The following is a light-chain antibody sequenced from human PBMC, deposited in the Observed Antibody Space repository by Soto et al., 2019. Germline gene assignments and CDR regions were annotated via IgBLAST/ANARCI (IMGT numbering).Light chain of an antibody. Sequence: DIQLTQSPSFLSASVGDRVTITCRASQDISSHLVWFQQEPGKAPKLLIYAASTLQSGVPSRFTGVGAGTEFTLTISSLQPEDFATYYCLQLDSFPPTFGQGTKVETK. J-gene: IGKJ1*01. CDR1: QDISSH. CDR2: AAS. V-gene: IGKV1-9*01. CDR3: LQLDSFPPT.